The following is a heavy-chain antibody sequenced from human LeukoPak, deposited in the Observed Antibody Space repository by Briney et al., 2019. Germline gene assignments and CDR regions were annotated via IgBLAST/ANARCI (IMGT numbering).Heavy chain of an antibody. Sequence: GGSLRLSCAASGFTFSSYGMHWVRQAPGKGLEWVAVISYDGSNKYYVDSVKGRFTISRDNAKNSLYLQMNSLRAEDTAVYYCARVRPWVNPDYYYYYMDVWGKGTTVTVSS. CDR2: ISYDGSNK. V-gene: IGHV3-30*03. CDR1: GFTFSSYG. D-gene: IGHD1-14*01. CDR3: ARVRPWVNPDYYYYYMDV. J-gene: IGHJ6*03.